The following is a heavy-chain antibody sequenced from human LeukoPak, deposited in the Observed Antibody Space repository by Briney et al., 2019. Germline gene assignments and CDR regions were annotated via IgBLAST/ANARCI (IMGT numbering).Heavy chain of an antibody. CDR3: AKIRDTYCSGGSCYSFGWFDP. CDR1: GFTFSSYS. CDR2: ISSSSSYI. J-gene: IGHJ5*02. D-gene: IGHD2-15*01. V-gene: IGHV3-21*04. Sequence: PGGSLRLSCAASGFTFSSYSMNWVRQAPGKGLEWVSSISSSSSYIYYADSVKGRFTISRDNAKNSLYLQMNSLRAEDTAVYYCAKIRDTYCSGGSCYSFGWFDPWGQGTLVTVSS.